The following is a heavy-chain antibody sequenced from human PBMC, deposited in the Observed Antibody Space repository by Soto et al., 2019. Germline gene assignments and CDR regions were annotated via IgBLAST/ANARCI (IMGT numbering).Heavy chain of an antibody. Sequence: QVQLVQSGAEVKKPGASVKVSCKASGYTFTSYDINWVRQATGQGLEWVGWMILNSGDTGYAEKFQGRVTMTRDTSISTAYMELSSLRSEDTAVYYCARAGRGSSGWYRSYNFDYWGQGTLVTVSS. J-gene: IGHJ4*02. CDR2: MILNSGDT. D-gene: IGHD6-19*01. CDR1: GYTFTSYD. CDR3: ARAGRGSSGWYRSYNFDY. V-gene: IGHV1-8*01.